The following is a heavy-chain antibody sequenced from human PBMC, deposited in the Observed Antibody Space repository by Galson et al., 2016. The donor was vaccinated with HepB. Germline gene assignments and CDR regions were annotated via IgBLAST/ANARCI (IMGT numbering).Heavy chain of an antibody. V-gene: IGHV2-70*11. D-gene: IGHD3-10*01. CDR2: IDWDDEK. CDR1: GFSLSTSGMC. Sequence: PALVKPTQTLTLTCTFSGFSLSTSGMCVSWIRQPPGKALEWLARIDWDDEKYYSTSLKTRLTISKDASKNQVVLTMTNMDPVDTATYYCARTRGAITMIRGEEGYGMDVWGQGTTGTVSS. J-gene: IGHJ6*02. CDR3: ARTRGAITMIRGEEGYGMDV.